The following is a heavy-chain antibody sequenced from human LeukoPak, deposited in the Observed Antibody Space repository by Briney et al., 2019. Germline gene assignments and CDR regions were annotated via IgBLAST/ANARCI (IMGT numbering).Heavy chain of an antibody. J-gene: IGHJ4*02. D-gene: IGHD3-10*01. V-gene: IGHV4-34*01. CDR3: ARHVDGSGSSPPDY. CDR1: GGSFSGYY. CDR2: INHSGST. Sequence: PSETLSLTCAVYGGSFSGYYWSWIRQPPGKGLEWIGEINHSGSTNYNPSLKSRVTISVDTSKNQFSLKLSSVTAADTAVYYCARHVDGSGSSPPDYWGQGTLVTVSS.